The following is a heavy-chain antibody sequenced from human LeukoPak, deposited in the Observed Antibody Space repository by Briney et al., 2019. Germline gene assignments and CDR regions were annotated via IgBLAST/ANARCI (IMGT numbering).Heavy chain of an antibody. J-gene: IGHJ6*04. CDR3: AELGITMIGGV. V-gene: IGHV3-21*01. CDR2: ISTSSLYI. CDR1: GFTLSSYS. Sequence: PGGSLRLSCAASGFTLSSYSMNWVRQAPGKGLEWVSFISTSSLYIYYVDSVKGRFTVSRDNAKNSVSLQMNSLRAEDTAVYCCAELGITMIGGVWGKGTTVTISS. D-gene: IGHD3-10*02.